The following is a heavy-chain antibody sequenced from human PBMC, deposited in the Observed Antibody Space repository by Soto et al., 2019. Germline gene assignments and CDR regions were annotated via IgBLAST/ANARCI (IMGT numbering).Heavy chain of an antibody. CDR2: VYSSGGT. CDR1: GGSMSSYY. Sequence: PSETLSLTCTVSGGSMSSYYWTWIRQPAGKGLEWIGRVYSSGGTHYNPSLKSRVTISLDTSKNQFSLRLLSVTDADTAVYYCARGQRFSDWFDPWGQGTLVT. J-gene: IGHJ5*02. CDR3: ARGQRFSDWFDP. D-gene: IGHD3-3*01. V-gene: IGHV4-4*07.